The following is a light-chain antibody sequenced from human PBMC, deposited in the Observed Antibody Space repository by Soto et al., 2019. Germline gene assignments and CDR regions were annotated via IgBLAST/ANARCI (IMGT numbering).Light chain of an antibody. CDR2: EVS. V-gene: IGLV2-14*01. Sequence: QSALTQPASVSGSPGQSITISCTGTSSDVGVYNYVSWYQQHPGKAPKLMIYEVSNRPSGVSNRFSGSKSGNTASLTISGLQAEDEADYYCSSYTSSRTYVFGSGTKVTVL. CDR3: SSYTSSRTYV. J-gene: IGLJ1*01. CDR1: SSDVGVYNY.